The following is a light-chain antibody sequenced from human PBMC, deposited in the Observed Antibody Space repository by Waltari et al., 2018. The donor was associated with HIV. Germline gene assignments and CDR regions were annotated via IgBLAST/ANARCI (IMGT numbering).Light chain of an antibody. CDR3: QQRSTWPRT. J-gene: IGKJ3*01. Sequence: EIVLTQSPATLSLSPGERATLSCRACQSVSSYLAWYQQKPGQAPRLLIYDVSNRATGIPARFSGSGSGTDFTLTISSLEPEDFAVYYCQQRSTWPRTFGPGTKVDIK. CDR1: QSVSSY. CDR2: DVS. V-gene: IGKV3-11*01.